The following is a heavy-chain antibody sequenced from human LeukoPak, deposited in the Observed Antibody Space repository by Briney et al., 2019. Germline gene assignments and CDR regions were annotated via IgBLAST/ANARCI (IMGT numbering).Heavy chain of an antibody. CDR1: GYSISSGYY. J-gene: IGHJ4*02. CDR3: ARESNYDSNGFYLDY. V-gene: IGHV4-38-2*02. Sequence: PSETLSLTCTVSGYSISSGYYWGWIRQPPGKGLEWIGSIYHSGSTYYNPSLKSRVAISVDKSKNQFSLRLISVTAADTAVYYCARESNYDSNGFYLDYWGQGTLVTVSS. D-gene: IGHD3-22*01. CDR2: IYHSGST.